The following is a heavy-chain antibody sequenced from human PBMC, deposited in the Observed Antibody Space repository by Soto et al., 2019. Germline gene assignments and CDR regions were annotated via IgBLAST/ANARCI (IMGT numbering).Heavy chain of an antibody. J-gene: IGHJ6*02. CDR3: AVTDLPFRPLTEPTENGMAV. V-gene: IGHV1-58*01. CDR2: IVVVNGNT. D-gene: IGHD2-8*01. CDR1: GFSFGDSA. Sequence: ELVQSGPEAREPGTSVKVSCRASGFSFGDSAVQWVRQGRGQRLEWIGWIVVVNGNTNYAPRFEGRVTLTRDASTSTSHMELTSLSSDDTAVYFCAVTDLPFRPLTEPTENGMAVWGQGTTVTVSS.